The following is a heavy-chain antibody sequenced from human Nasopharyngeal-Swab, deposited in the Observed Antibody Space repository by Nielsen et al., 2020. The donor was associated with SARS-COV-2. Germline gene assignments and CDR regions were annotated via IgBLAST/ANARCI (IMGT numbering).Heavy chain of an antibody. D-gene: IGHD2/OR15-2a*01. CDR3: AKTFLIAPRTYDY. CDR2: IGTSDDT. Sequence: GGSLRLSCAASGFNFASFATTWVRQAPGKGLEWVSTIGTSDDTYYTDSVKGRFAISRDNSKNKVYLQMDSLRPDDTALYYCAKTFLIAPRTYDYWGQATLVTVSS. J-gene: IGHJ4*02. CDR1: GFNFASFA. V-gene: IGHV3-23*01.